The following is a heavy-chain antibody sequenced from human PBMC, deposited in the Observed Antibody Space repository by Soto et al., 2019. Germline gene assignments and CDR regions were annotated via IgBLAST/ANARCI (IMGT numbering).Heavy chain of an antibody. V-gene: IGHV3-74*01. CDR2: INGDGSGT. Sequence: EVQLVESGGGLVQPGGSLRLSCAASGFTFSGSWMHWVGQAPGKGLVWVSRINGDGSGTSYADFVKGRFTISRDNAKNMLFLQMNGLRAEDTAVYYCARVIFGSGTANDYWGQGTLVTVSS. J-gene: IGHJ4*02. CDR1: GFTFSGSW. CDR3: ARVIFGSGTANDY. D-gene: IGHD3-10*01.